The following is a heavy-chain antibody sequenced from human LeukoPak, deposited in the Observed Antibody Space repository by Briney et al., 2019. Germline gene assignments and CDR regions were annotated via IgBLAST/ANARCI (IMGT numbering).Heavy chain of an antibody. D-gene: IGHD3-10*01. CDR2: IIPIFGTA. CDR1: GGTFSSYA. Sequence: SVKVSCKASGGTFSSYAISWVRQAPGQGLEWMGGIIPIFGTANYAQKFQGRVTITADKSTSTAYMELSSLRSEDTAVYYCARDAGKGLWFGAPIDYWGQGTLVTVSS. V-gene: IGHV1-69*06. J-gene: IGHJ4*02. CDR3: ARDAGKGLWFGAPIDY.